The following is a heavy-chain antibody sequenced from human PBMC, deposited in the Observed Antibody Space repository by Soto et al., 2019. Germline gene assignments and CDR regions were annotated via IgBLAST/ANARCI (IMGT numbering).Heavy chain of an antibody. Sequence: SGPTLVKPTQTLTLTCTFSGFSLSTSGVGVGWIRQPPGKSLEWLALIYWDDDKRYSPSLKSRLTINKDTSKNQVVLTMTNMDPVDTATYYCAHMRGKLGKHTAGDYWGQGTLVTVSS. CDR2: IYWDDDK. V-gene: IGHV2-5*02. D-gene: IGHD7-27*01. CDR3: AHMRGKLGKHTAGDY. CDR1: GFSLSTSGVG. J-gene: IGHJ4*02.